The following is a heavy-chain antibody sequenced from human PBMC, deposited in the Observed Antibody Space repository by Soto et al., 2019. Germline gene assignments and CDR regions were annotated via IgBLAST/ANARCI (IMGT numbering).Heavy chain of an antibody. J-gene: IGHJ6*02. Sequence: GGSLRLSCAASGFTFSSYAMSWVRQSPGKGLEWVSAISGSGGSTYYADSVKGRFTISRDNSKNTLYLQMNSLRAEDTAVYYCAKVTEWFGEFSYYVMDVWGQGTTVTVSS. D-gene: IGHD3-10*01. CDR1: GFTFSSYA. V-gene: IGHV3-23*01. CDR2: ISGSGGST. CDR3: AKVTEWFGEFSYYVMDV.